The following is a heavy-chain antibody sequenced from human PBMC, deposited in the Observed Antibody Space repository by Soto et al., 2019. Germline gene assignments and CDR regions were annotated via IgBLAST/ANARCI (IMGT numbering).Heavy chain of an antibody. V-gene: IGHV5-51*01. Sequence: GESLKISCKGSGYSFTSYWIGWVRQMPGKGLEWMGIIYPGDSDTRYSPSFQGQVTISADKSISTAYLQWSTLKASDTAMYYCARSAYSYDSSGYLVDYWGQGTLVTVSS. J-gene: IGHJ4*02. CDR2: IYPGDSDT. D-gene: IGHD3-22*01. CDR3: ARSAYSYDSSGYLVDY. CDR1: GYSFTSYW.